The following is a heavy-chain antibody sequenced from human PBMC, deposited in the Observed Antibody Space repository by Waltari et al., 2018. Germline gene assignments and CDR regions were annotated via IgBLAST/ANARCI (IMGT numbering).Heavy chain of an antibody. V-gene: IGHV3-53*01. CDR3: ARKDGYYYGMDV. Sequence: EVQLVESGGGLIQPGGSLRLSCAASGFLVSSNYMSWVRQAPGKGRGGGSVIDSGGGTNDADSVKGRFTISRDNSKNTLYLQMNSLRAEDTAVYYCARKDGYYYGMDVWGQGTTVTVSS. CDR2: IDSGGGT. CDR1: GFLVSSNY. J-gene: IGHJ6*02.